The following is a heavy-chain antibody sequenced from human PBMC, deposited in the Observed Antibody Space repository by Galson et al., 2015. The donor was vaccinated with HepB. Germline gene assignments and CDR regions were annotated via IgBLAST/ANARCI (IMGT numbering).Heavy chain of an antibody. Sequence: SLRLSCAASGFTFSNYGMHWVRQAPGKGLEWVALISFDGDKKSYAQSVRGRFTISRDNAKNSLYLQMNSLRAEDTAVYYCARDSSSWYYYYGMDVWGQGTTVTVSS. J-gene: IGHJ6*02. V-gene: IGHV3-30*03. CDR2: ISFDGDKK. CDR3: ARDSSSWYYYYGMDV. D-gene: IGHD6-13*01. CDR1: GFTFSNYG.